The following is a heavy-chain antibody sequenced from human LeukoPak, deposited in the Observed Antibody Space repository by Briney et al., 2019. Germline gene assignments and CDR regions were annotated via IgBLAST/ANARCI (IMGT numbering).Heavy chain of an antibody. J-gene: IGHJ4*02. CDR2: IRYDGSNK. CDR3: AKDARSGYSSNLFDY. Sequence: GGSLRLSCAASRFTFSSYGMHWVRQAPGKGLEWVAFIRYDGSNKYYADSVKGRFTISRDNSKNTLYLQMNSLRAEDTAVYYCAKDARSGYSSNLFDYWGQGTLVTVSS. D-gene: IGHD6-19*01. V-gene: IGHV3-30*02. CDR1: RFTFSSYG.